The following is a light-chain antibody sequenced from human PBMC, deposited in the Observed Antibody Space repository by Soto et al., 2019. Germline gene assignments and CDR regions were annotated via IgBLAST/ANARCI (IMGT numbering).Light chain of an antibody. V-gene: IGKV3-15*01. CDR3: QHYNNWPPWT. CDR2: GAS. J-gene: IGKJ1*01. CDR1: QSVSSN. Sequence: EIVITQSPVILSVSPGERATLSCRASQSVSSNLAWYQQKPGQPPRLLIYGASTRATGIPARFIGSGSGTEFTLTISSLQSEDFAVYYCQHYNNWPPWTFGQGTKVDIK.